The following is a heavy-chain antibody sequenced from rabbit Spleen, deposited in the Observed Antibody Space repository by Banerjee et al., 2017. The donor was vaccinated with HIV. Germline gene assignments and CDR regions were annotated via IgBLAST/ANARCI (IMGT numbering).Heavy chain of an antibody. CDR3: ARDGAGGSYFAL. V-gene: IGHV1S45*01. CDR2: IDIGRRSTT. J-gene: IGHJ4*01. D-gene: IGHD8-1*01. CDR1: GLDFSSSYW. Sequence: QEQLVESGGGLVTPGASLTLTCMSSGLDFSSSYWICWVRQAPGKGLEWIACIDIGRRSTTYYANWAKGRFTISRPSSTRVTLQMTSLTDADTATYFCARDGAGGSYFALWGQGTLVTVS.